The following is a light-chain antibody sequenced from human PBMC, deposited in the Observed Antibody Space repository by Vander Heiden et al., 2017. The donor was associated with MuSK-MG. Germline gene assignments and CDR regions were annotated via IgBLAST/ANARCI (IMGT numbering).Light chain of an antibody. CDR1: SGHSSYI. J-gene: IGLJ2*01. CDR3: ETWDSNTQV. V-gene: IGLV4-60*03. Sequence: QPVLTQSSSASASLGSSVQLTCTLSSGHSSYILAWHQPQPGKAPRYLMKLEGSGSYNTGSGVPDCFSGSSSGAARYPTIANVQAEDEDDYYCETWDSNTQVFGGGTKLTVL. CDR2: LEGSGSY.